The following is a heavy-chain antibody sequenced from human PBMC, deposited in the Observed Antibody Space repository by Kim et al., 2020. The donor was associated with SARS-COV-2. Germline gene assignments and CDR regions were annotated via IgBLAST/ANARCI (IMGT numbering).Heavy chain of an antibody. CDR3: ASDGITMVRGAKFDY. V-gene: IGHV3-30*04. CDR1: GFTFSSYA. D-gene: IGHD3-10*01. J-gene: IGHJ4*02. CDR2: ISYDGSNK. Sequence: GGSLRLSCAASGFTFSSYAMHWVRQAPGKGLEWVAVISYDGSNKYYADSVKGRFTISRDNSKNTLYLQMNSLRAEDTAVYYCASDGITMVRGAKFDYWGQGTLVTVSS.